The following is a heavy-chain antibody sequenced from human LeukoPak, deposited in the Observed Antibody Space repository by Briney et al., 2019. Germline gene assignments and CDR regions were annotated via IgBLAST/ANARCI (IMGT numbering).Heavy chain of an antibody. Sequence: GSLRLSCAASGFTFSSCAMSWVRQAPGKGLEWVSAISGSGGSTYYADSVKGRFTISRDNSKNTLYLQMNSLRAEDTAVYYCARFAGGRRQYYFDYWGQGTLVTVSS. CDR3: ARFAGGRRQYYFDY. J-gene: IGHJ4*02. V-gene: IGHV3-23*01. CDR2: ISGSGGST. CDR1: GFTFSSCA. D-gene: IGHD3-10*01.